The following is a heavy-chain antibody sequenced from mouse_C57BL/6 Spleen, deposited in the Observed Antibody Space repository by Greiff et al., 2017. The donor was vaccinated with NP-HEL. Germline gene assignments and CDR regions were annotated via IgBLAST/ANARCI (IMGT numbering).Heavy chain of an antibody. CDR2: ISYDGSN. CDR1: GYSITSGYY. CDR3: ASTNFDV. J-gene: IGHJ1*03. V-gene: IGHV3-6*01. D-gene: IGHD2-1*01. Sequence: EVQRVESGPGLVKPSQSLSLTCSVTGYSITSGYYWNWIRQFPGNKLEWMGYISYDGSNNYNPSLKNRISITRDTSKNQFFLKLNSVTTEDTATYYCASTNFDVWGTGTTVTVSS.